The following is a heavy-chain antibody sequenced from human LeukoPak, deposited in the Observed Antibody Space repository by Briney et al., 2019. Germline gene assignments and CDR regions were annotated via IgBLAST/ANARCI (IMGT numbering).Heavy chain of an antibody. CDR1: GYTFTSYG. Sequence: ASVKVSCKASGYTFTSYGISWVRQATGQGLEWMGWMNPNSGNTGYAQKFQGRVTITRNTSISTAYMELSSLRSEDTAVYYCARVDSSGWSVDYWGEGTLVTVSS. CDR3: ARVDSSGWSVDY. J-gene: IGHJ4*02. CDR2: MNPNSGNT. V-gene: IGHV1-8*03. D-gene: IGHD6-19*01.